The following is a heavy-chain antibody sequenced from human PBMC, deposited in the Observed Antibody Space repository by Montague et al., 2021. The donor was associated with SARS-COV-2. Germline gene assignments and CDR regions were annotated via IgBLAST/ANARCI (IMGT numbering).Heavy chain of an antibody. J-gene: IGHJ6*02. CDR3: ARDIHTSSREGVDV. CDR2: ISASVTDI. D-gene: IGHD6-13*01. V-gene: IGHV3-11*01. CDR1: GFTFTDYF. Sequence: SLRLSCAASGFTFTDYFMFWSRQAPGKGLEWISYISASVTDIYXXXSXXGRFTISRDNAKNSLYLQMNSLRAEDTAVYYCARDIHTSSREGVDVRGQGTTVTVSS.